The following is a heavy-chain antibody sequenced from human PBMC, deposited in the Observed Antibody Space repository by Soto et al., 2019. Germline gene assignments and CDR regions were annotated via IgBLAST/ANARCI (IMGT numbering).Heavy chain of an antibody. Sequence: PSETLSLTCTVSGGSISSGGYYWSWIRQHPGKGLEWIGYIYYSGSTYYSPSLKSRVTISVDTSKNQFSLKLSSVTAADTAVYYCARGSLLRFLEWSFDYWGQGTLVTVSS. J-gene: IGHJ4*02. D-gene: IGHD3-3*01. CDR3: ARGSLLRFLEWSFDY. CDR2: IYYSGST. CDR1: GGSISSGGYY. V-gene: IGHV4-31*03.